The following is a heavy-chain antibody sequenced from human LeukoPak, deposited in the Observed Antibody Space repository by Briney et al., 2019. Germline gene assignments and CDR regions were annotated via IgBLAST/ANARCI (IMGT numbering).Heavy chain of an antibody. D-gene: IGHD3-3*01. CDR3: ARGRRINYDFWSGRTDY. J-gene: IGHJ4*02. CDR2: MNPNSGNT. CDR1: GYTFTSYD. Sequence: GASVKVSRKASGYTFTSYDINWVRQATGQGLEWMGWMNPNSGNTGYAQKFQGRVTMTRNTSISTAYMELSSLRSEDTAVYYCARGRRINYDFWSGRTDYWGQGTLVTVSS. V-gene: IGHV1-8*01.